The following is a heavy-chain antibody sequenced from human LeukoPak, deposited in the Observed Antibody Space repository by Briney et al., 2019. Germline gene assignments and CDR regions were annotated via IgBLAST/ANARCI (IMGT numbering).Heavy chain of an antibody. CDR2: ISGSGGST. D-gene: IGHD3-3*01. J-gene: IGHJ6*03. CDR1: GFTCSSYS. CDR3: ARDGAIFGVNRDKYYYYYSMDV. V-gene: IGHV3-23*01. Sequence: SGGSLRLSGAASGFTCSSYSMSWVRQAPGNGREWVSAISGSGGSTDYADSVKGRFTISRDNAKNTLYLQMNSLRAEDTAVYYCARDGAIFGVNRDKYYYYYSMDVWGKGTTVTVSS.